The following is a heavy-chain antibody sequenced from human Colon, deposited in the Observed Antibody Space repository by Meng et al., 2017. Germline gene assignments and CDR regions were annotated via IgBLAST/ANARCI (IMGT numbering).Heavy chain of an antibody. J-gene: IGHJ4*02. CDR1: GFTLTGYS. Sequence: EVQLVESGGGLVKPGGSLRRSCAASGFTLTGYSMNWGRQAPGKGLEWVSSISSTTRYIYYADSLKGRFTISRDNAKNSLYLQMNSLRAEDTAVYYCAREGAVVTTIGGGYFDYWGQGILVTVSS. D-gene: IGHD2-21*02. CDR3: AREGAVVTTIGGGYFDY. V-gene: IGHV3-21*01. CDR2: ISSTTRYI.